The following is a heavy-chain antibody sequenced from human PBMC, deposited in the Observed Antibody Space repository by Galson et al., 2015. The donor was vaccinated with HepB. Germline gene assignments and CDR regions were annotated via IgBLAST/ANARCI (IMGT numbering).Heavy chain of an antibody. V-gene: IGHV5-51*01. Sequence: QSGAEVKEAGESLNISCKGSGYIFSNYWIAWVRQMPGKGLEWVGVIYPGDSDTTYSPSFQGQISMSVDKSIDTAYLQWSSLKPSDTAIYYCARYGRRDRYARYWFDPWGQGTLVTVSS. J-gene: IGHJ5*01. D-gene: IGHD2-2*01. CDR1: GYIFSNYW. CDR2: IYPGDSDT. CDR3: ARYGRRDRYARYWFDP.